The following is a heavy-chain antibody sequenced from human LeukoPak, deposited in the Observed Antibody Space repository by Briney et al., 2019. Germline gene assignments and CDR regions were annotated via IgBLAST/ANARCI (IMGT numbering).Heavy chain of an antibody. J-gene: IGHJ4*02. V-gene: IGHV3-23*01. CDR1: GFTFSSYA. Sequence: GGSLRLSCEASGFTFSSYAMSWVRQAPGKGLEWVSAISGSGGSTYYADSVKGRFTISRDNSKNTLYLQMNSLRAEDTAVYYCAKASGGYSGSYYVFDYCGQGTLVTVSS. D-gene: IGHD1-26*01. CDR2: ISGSGGST. CDR3: AKASGGYSGSYYVFDY.